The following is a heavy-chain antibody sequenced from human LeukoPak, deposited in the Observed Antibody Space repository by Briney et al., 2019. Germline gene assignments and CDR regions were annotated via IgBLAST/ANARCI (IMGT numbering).Heavy chain of an antibody. Sequence: ASVKVSCKASGYTFTSYGISWVRQAPGQGLEWMGWISAYNGNTNYAQKLQGRVTMTTDTSTSTAHMELRSLRSDDTAVYYCARVRTPLKYSSSWYGRQLHDYWGQGTLVTVSS. CDR1: GYTFTSYG. V-gene: IGHV1-18*01. D-gene: IGHD6-13*01. CDR2: ISAYNGNT. CDR3: ARVRTPLKYSSSWYGRQLHDY. J-gene: IGHJ4*02.